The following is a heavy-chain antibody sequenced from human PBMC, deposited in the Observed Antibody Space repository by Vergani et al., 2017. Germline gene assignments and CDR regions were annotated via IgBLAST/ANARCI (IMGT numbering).Heavy chain of an antibody. D-gene: IGHD6-13*01. J-gene: IGHJ6*03. CDR1: GFTFSGSA. CDR3: ARAFRKLRSIAAAVNYYYMDV. Sequence: EVQLVESGGGLVQPGGSLKLSCAASGFTFSGSAMHWVRQASGKGLEWVGRIRSKANSYATAYAASVKGRFTISRDDSKNTAYLQMNSLKTEDTAVYYCARAFRKLRSIAAAVNYYYMDVWGKGTTVTVSS. CDR2: IRSKANSYAT. V-gene: IGHV3-73*01.